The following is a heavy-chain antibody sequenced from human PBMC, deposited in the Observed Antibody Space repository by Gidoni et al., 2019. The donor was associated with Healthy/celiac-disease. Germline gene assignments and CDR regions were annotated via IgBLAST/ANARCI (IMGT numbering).Heavy chain of an antibody. CDR3: ASLPLRPGYSSSWYGMDV. CDR1: GYAFTSYD. V-gene: IGHV1-8*01. Sequence: QVQLVQSGAEVKKPGASVKVSCKASGYAFTSYDNNWVRQDTGQGLEWMGRMNPNSGNKGYAKKCQGRVNMTRNTSISTAYMELSSLRSEDTAVYYCASLPLRPGYSSSWYGMDVWGQGTTVTVS. J-gene: IGHJ6*02. D-gene: IGHD6-13*01. CDR2: MNPNSGNK.